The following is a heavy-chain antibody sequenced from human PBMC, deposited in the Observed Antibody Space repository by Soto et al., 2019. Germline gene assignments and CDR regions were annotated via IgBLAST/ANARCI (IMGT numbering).Heavy chain of an antibody. Sequence: QVQLQQWGAGLLKPSETLSLTCAVYGGSFSGYYWSWIRQPPGKGLEWIGEINHSGSTNYNPSLKSRXXIXVXXSKNQFSLKLSSVTAADTAVYYCARGTGAAYGMDVWGQGTTVTVSS. CDR1: GGSFSGYY. D-gene: IGHD4-17*01. V-gene: IGHV4-34*01. CDR2: INHSGST. J-gene: IGHJ6*02. CDR3: ARGTGAAYGMDV.